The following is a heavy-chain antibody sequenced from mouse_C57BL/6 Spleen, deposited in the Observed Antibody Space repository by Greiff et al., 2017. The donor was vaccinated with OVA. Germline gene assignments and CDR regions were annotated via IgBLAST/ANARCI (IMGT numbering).Heavy chain of an antibody. V-gene: IGHV1-15*01. CDR1: GYTFTDYE. CDR2: IDPETGGT. Sequence: VKLVESGAELVRPGASVTLSCKASGYTFTDYEMHWVKQTPVHGLEWIGAIDPETGGTAYNQKFKGKAILTADKSSSTAYMELRSLTSEDSAVYYCTRGGYNAMDYWGQGTSVTVSS. CDR3: TRGGYNAMDY. J-gene: IGHJ4*01.